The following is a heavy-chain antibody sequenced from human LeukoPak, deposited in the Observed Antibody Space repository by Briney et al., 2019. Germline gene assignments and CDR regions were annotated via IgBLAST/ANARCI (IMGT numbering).Heavy chain of an antibody. CDR1: GYTLTGYY. CDR2: INPNSGGT. CDR3: AREIPYSGSYYHFDY. Sequence: ASVKVSCKASGYTLTGYYLHWVRQAPGQGLEWMGWINPNSGGTNYAQKFQGRVTMTRDTSISTAYMELSRLRSDDTAVYYCAREIPYSGSYYHFDYWGQGTLVTVSS. J-gene: IGHJ4*02. D-gene: IGHD1-26*01. V-gene: IGHV1-2*02.